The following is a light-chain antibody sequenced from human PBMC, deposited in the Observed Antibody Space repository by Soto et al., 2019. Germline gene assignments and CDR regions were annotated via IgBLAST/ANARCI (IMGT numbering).Light chain of an antibody. CDR3: HTWGTGVV. J-gene: IGLJ2*01. Sequence: QSVLTQSPSASASLGDSVKLTCTLSSGHSSYAIAWHQQQPEKGPRYLMKLNSDGSHSKGDGIPDRFSGSSSGAERYLTISSLQSEDEADYYCHTWGTGVVFGGGTKLTVL. V-gene: IGLV4-69*01. CDR1: SGHSSYA. CDR2: LNSDGSH.